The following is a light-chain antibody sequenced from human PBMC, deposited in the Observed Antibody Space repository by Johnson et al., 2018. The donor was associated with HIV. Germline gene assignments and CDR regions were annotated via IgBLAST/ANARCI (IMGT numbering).Light chain of an antibody. V-gene: IGLV1-51*02. J-gene: IGLJ1*01. CDR3: GTWDTTLSAGGV. CDR2: ENS. Sequence: QSVLTQPPSVSAAPGQNVTISCSGSSSNIGNKYVSWYQQLPGTAPKLLIYENSKRPSGIPDLFSGSKSGTSATLGITGLQTGDEADYYCGTWDTTLSAGGVYGTGTNVTVL. CDR1: SSNIGNKY.